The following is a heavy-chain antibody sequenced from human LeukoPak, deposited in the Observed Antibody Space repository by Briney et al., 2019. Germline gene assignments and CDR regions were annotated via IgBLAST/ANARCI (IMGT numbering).Heavy chain of an antibody. Sequence: PSQTLSLTCTVSGGSLSPYYWSWIRQSPGKGLEWIGYISYSGSTNSHPSLKSRVTISVDMSKPQFYLELSSVTAADTAVYYCARVATWGNWFDHWGQGTLVTVSS. CDR1: GGSLSPYY. CDR2: ISYSGST. D-gene: IGHD3-16*01. V-gene: IGHV4-59*01. J-gene: IGHJ5*02. CDR3: ARVATWGNWFDH.